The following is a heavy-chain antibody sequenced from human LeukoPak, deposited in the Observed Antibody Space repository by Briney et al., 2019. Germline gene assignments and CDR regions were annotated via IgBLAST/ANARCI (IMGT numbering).Heavy chain of an antibody. CDR3: ARESREAFDI. Sequence: PSETLSLTCTVSGGSISTYYWSWIRQPPGKGLEWIGYIYYSGSTKYNPSLESRVTISVDTSKNQFSLNLSSVTAADTAVYYCARESREAFDIWGQGTIVTLSS. CDR1: GGSISTYY. CDR2: IYYSGST. V-gene: IGHV4-59*01. D-gene: IGHD1-26*01. J-gene: IGHJ3*02.